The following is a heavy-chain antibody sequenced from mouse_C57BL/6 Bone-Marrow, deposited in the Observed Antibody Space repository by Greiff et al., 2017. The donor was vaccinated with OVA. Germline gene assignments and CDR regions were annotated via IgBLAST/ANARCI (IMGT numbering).Heavy chain of an antibody. J-gene: IGHJ4*01. CDR2: ISDGGSYT. D-gene: IGHD2-2*01. V-gene: IGHV5-4*01. CDR1: GFTFSSYA. CDR3: ARDGGWLRRRYYYAMDY. Sequence: DVMLVESGGGLVKPGGSLKLSCAASGFTFSSYAMSWVRQTPEKRLEWVATISDGGSYTYYPDNVKGRFTISRDNAKNNLYLQMSHLKSEDTAMYYCARDGGWLRRRYYYAMDYWGQGTSVTVSS.